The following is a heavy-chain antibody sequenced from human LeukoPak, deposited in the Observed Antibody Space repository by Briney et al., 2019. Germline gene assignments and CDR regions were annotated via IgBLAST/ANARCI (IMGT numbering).Heavy chain of an antibody. CDR2: ISAYNGNT. CDR1: GYTFTSYG. J-gene: IGHJ6*03. D-gene: IGHD3-3*01. Sequence: ASVKVSCKASGYTFTSYGISWVRQAPGQGLEWMGWISAYNGNTNYAQKLQGRVTMTTDTSTSTAYMELSSLRSEDTAVYYCARESGFWSGSPHYYYYMDVWGKGTTVTVSS. CDR3: ARESGFWSGSPHYYYYMDV. V-gene: IGHV1-18*01.